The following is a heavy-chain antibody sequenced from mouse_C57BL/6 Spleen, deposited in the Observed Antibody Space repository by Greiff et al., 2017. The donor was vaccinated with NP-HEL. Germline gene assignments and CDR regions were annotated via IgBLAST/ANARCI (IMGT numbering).Heavy chain of an antibody. J-gene: IGHJ2*01. CDR1: GYAFTNYL. Sequence: QVQLQLSGAELVRPGPSVKVSCKASGYAFTNYLIEWVKQRPGQGLEWIGVINPGSGGTNYNEKFKGKATLTADKSSSTAYMQLSSLTSEDSAVYFCARGITTVHFDYWGQGTTLTVSS. D-gene: IGHD1-1*01. CDR2: INPGSGGT. CDR3: ARGITTVHFDY. V-gene: IGHV1-54*01.